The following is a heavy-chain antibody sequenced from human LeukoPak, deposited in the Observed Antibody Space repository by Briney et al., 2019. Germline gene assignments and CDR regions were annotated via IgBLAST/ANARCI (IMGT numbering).Heavy chain of an antibody. CDR3: AKADRSGYDWGAFDY. D-gene: IGHD5-12*01. Sequence: PGGSLRLSCAASGFTFDDYGMSWVRQAPGKGLEWVSGISWNSGSIGYADSVKGRFTISRDNAKNSLYLQMNSLRAEDTALYYCAKADRSGYDWGAFDYWGQGTLVTVSS. V-gene: IGHV3-20*04. J-gene: IGHJ4*02. CDR2: ISWNSGSI. CDR1: GFTFDDYG.